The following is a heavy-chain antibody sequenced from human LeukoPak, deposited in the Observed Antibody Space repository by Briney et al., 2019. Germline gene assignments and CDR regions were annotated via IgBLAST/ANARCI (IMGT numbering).Heavy chain of an antibody. CDR2: IKADGIEK. J-gene: IGHJ5*02. D-gene: IGHD3-22*01. CDR3: ARVSPYDSSGYYPGVGFDP. Sequence: GGSLRLSCAASGFSFSRYWMNWVRQAPGKGLEWVANIKADGIEKNYVDSVKGRFSISRDNAMNSLYLQMDSLRAEDTAVYYCARVSPYDSSGYYPGVGFDPWGQGTLVTVSS. V-gene: IGHV3-7*01. CDR1: GFSFSRYW.